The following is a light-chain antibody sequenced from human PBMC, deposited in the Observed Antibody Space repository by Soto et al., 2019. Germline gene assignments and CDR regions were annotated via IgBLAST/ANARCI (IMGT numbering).Light chain of an antibody. V-gene: IGLV2-14*01. J-gene: IGLJ2*01. Sequence: HSALTQPASVSGSPGQSITISCTGTSSDVGGYNYVSWYQQHPGKAPKLMIYDVSNRPSGVSNRFSGSKSSNTASLTISGLQAEDEADYYCSSYTSSSTLAFGGGTKVTVL. CDR1: SSDVGGYNY. CDR3: SSYTSSSTLA. CDR2: DVS.